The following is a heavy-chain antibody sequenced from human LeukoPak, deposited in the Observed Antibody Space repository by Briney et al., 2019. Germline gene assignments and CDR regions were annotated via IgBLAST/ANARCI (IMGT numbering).Heavy chain of an antibody. J-gene: IGHJ6*03. V-gene: IGHV4-59*10. CDR3: GGGSGSSYYYYYMDV. CDR2: IYTSGST. CDR1: GGSFSGYY. D-gene: IGHD3-10*01. Sequence: SETLSLTCAVYGGSFSGYYWSWIRQPAGKGLEWIGRIYTSGSTNYNPSLKSRVTISEDTSKTQYSLKLSSVTAADTAVYYCGGGSGSSYYYYYMDVWGKGTTVTISS.